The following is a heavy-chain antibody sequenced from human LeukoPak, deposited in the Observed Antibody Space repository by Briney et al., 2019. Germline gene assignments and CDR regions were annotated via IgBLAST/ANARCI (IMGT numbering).Heavy chain of an antibody. Sequence: PSETLSLTCTVSGGSISSYYWSWIRQPPGKGLEWIGYIYYSGSTNYNPSLKSRVTISEDTSKNQFSLKLSSVTAADTAVYYCARDLVGATTSWYFDLWGRGTLVTVSS. CDR2: IYYSGST. J-gene: IGHJ2*01. CDR1: GGSISSYY. CDR3: ARDLVGATTSWYFDL. V-gene: IGHV4-59*01. D-gene: IGHD1-26*01.